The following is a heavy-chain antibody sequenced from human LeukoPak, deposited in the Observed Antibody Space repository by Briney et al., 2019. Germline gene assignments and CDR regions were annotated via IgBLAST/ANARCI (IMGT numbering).Heavy chain of an antibody. Sequence: SETLSLTCTVSGGSVSSGSYYWSWIRQPPGKGLEWIGYIYYSGSTNYNPSLKSRVTVSVDTSKNQFSLKLSSVTAADTAVYYCAREQRDSSVCWFDPWGQGTLVTVSS. J-gene: IGHJ5*02. CDR2: IYYSGST. D-gene: IGHD3-22*01. CDR3: AREQRDSSVCWFDP. V-gene: IGHV4-61*01. CDR1: GGSVSSGSYY.